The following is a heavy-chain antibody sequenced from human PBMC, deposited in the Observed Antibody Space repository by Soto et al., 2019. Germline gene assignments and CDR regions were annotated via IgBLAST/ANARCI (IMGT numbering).Heavy chain of an antibody. CDR2: IIPIFGTA. CDR3: ARVRINYYDSSGQMSHYYYYGMDV. D-gene: IGHD3-22*01. J-gene: IGHJ6*02. Sequence: SVKVSCKASGGTFSSYAISWVRQAPGQGLEWMGGIIPIFGTANYAQKFQGRVTITADESTSTAYMELSSLRSEDTAVYYCARVRINYYDSSGQMSHYYYYGMDVWGQGTTVTVSS. CDR1: GGTFSSYA. V-gene: IGHV1-69*13.